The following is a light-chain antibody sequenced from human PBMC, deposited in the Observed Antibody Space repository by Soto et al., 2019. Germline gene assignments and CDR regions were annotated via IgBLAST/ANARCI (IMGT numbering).Light chain of an antibody. Sequence: DIQMTQSPSSVSASVGDRVTITCRASQDISSWLAWYQQKLGKAPKLQIYAASSLQSGVPSRFSGSGSGTDFTLTISSLQPEDFATYYCQQANSFPITFGQGTRLEIK. J-gene: IGKJ5*01. CDR1: QDISSW. V-gene: IGKV1-12*01. CDR2: AAS. CDR3: QQANSFPIT.